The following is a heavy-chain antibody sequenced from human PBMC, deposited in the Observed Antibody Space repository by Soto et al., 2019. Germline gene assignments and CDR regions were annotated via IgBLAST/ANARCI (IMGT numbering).Heavy chain of an antibody. D-gene: IGHD6-13*01. J-gene: IGHJ5*02. Sequence: ASVKVSCKASGYTFTSYYMHWVRQAPGQGLEWMGIINPSGGSTSYAQKFQGRVTMTRDTSTSTVYMELSSLRSEDTAVYYCARDLYEKQQRAYSWPLGGGWFDPWGQGTRVTVSS. CDR2: INPSGGST. CDR1: GYTFTSYY. V-gene: IGHV1-46*01. CDR3: ARDLYEKQQRAYSWPLGGGWFDP.